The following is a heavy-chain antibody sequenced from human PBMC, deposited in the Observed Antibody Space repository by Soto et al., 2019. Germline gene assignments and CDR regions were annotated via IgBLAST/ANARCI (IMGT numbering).Heavy chain of an antibody. CDR2: IIPFFGTA. V-gene: IGHV1-69*01. D-gene: IGHD4-17*01. CDR3: AKSAPMDAGDKYYYDF. CDR1: GGTFSTFG. Sequence: QVQLVQSGTEVKKTGSSVKVSCKASGGTFSTFGISWVRQAPGQGLEWMEGIIPFFGTARYSQKFEDRITITADESTNTVYMDLRSLTSEDTAIYYCAKSAPMDAGDKYYYDFWGQGALVTVSS. J-gene: IGHJ4*02.